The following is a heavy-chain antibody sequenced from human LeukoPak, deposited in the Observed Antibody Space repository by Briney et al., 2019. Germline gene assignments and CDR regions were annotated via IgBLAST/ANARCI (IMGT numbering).Heavy chain of an antibody. V-gene: IGHV1-2*06. CDR1: GYTFTGYY. Sequence: ASVKVSCTASGYTFTGYYMHWVRQAPGQGLEWMGRINPNSGGTNYAQKFQGRVTMTRDTSISTAYMELSRLRSDDTAVYYCARGNPTQLLRYFDWLLDYWGQGTLVTVSS. CDR3: ARGNPTQLLRYFDWLLDY. J-gene: IGHJ4*02. D-gene: IGHD3-9*01. CDR2: INPNSGGT.